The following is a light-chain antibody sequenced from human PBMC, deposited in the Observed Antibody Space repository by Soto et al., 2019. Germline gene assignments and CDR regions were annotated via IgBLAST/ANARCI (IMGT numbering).Light chain of an antibody. CDR1: QSVSSSS. J-gene: IGKJ5*01. V-gene: IGKV3-20*01. CDR2: VAS. CDR3: QQYGSSLPIT. Sequence: EIVLTQSPGTLSLSPGERATLYCRASQSVSSSSLAWYQQKPGQAPRLLIYVASSRATGIPDRFSGSGSGTDFTLTISRPEPEDFAVFFCQQYGSSLPITFGQGTRLEIK.